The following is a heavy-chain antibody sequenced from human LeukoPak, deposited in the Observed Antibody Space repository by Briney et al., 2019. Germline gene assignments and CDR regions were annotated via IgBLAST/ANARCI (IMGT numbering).Heavy chain of an antibody. CDR2: IYYSGST. CDR1: GGSISSSSYY. CDR3: ASPSIAAAGT. V-gene: IGHV4-39*07. Sequence: SETLSLTCTVSGGSISSSSYYWGWIRQPPGKGLEWIGSIYYSGSTYYNPSLKSRVTISVDTSKNQFSLKLSSVTAADTAVYYCASPSIAAAGTWGQGTLVTVSS. D-gene: IGHD6-13*01. J-gene: IGHJ4*02.